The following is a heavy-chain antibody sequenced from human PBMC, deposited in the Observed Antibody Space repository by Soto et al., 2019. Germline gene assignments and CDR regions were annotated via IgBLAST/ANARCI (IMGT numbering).Heavy chain of an antibody. CDR1: GFTFTNYA. V-gene: IGHV3-23*01. J-gene: IGHJ4*02. D-gene: IGHD2-15*01. CDR3: AKRRGAGGHFDY. CDR2: VSSGGST. Sequence: GGSLRLSCAASGFTFTNYAMGWVRQAPGKGLEWVSVVSSGGSTYYADSVTGRFTVSRDNSKNTLSLQMNSLRAEDTAVYYCAKRRGAGGHFDYWGQGALVTVSS.